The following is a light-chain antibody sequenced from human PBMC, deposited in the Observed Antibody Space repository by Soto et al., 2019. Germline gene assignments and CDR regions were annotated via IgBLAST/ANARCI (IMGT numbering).Light chain of an antibody. V-gene: IGLV2-14*01. Sequence: QSALTQPASVSGSPGQSITISCTGTRSDVGGYNYVSWYQQHPGKVPKLIIYDVSDRPSGVSNRFSASKSGNTASLTISGLQAEDEADYYCSSYTSSSTLNVFGSGTKVTVL. CDR1: RSDVGGYNY. J-gene: IGLJ1*01. CDR3: SSYTSSSTLNV. CDR2: DVS.